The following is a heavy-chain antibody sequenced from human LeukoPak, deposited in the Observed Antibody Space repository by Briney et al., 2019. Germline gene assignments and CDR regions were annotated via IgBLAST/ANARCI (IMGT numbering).Heavy chain of an antibody. J-gene: IGHJ4*02. D-gene: IGHD3-22*01. CDR1: GFTFSNYW. Sequence: GGSLRLSCAASGFTFSNYWMSWVRQAPGKGLEWVASIKQDGSEKYFVDSVKGRFTISRDNAKNSLYLQMNSLRVEDTAVHYCARNHYYDSRGYPGGIDYWGQGTLVTVSS. V-gene: IGHV3-7*01. CDR3: ARNHYYDSRGYPGGIDY. CDR2: IKQDGSEK.